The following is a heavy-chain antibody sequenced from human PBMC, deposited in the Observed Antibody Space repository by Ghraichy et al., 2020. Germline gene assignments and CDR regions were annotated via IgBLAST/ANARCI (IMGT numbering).Heavy chain of an antibody. Sequence: SETLSLTCTVSGGSISSGGYYWSWIRQHPGKGLEWIGYIYYSRSTYYNPSLKSRVTISVDTSKNQFSLKLSSVTAADTAVYYCARERFRVYFDYWGQGTLVTVSS. V-gene: IGHV4-31*03. D-gene: IGHD3-10*01. CDR2: IYYSRST. CDR1: GGSISSGGYY. CDR3: ARERFRVYFDY. J-gene: IGHJ4*02.